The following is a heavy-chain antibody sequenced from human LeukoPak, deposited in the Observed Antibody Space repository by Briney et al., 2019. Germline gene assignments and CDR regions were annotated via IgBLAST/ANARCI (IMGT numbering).Heavy chain of an antibody. CDR1: GFSFSNYW. V-gene: IGHV3-74*01. Sequence: PGGSLRLSCAASGFSFSNYWMHWVRQAPGKGLVWVSRINGDGSSTTYADSVKGRFTISRDNAKNTLYLQMNSLRAEDTAFYYRVRSCSSAGCYGLFDYWGQGALVTVSS. CDR2: INGDGSST. J-gene: IGHJ4*02. CDR3: VRSCSSAGCYGLFDY. D-gene: IGHD2-2*01.